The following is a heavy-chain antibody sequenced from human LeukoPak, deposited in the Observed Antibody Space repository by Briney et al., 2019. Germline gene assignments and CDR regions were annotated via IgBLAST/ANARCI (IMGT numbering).Heavy chain of an antibody. V-gene: IGHV3-13*01. CDR2: IGTAGDT. CDR1: GYTFSSYD. J-gene: IGHJ6*02. D-gene: IGHD6-19*01. Sequence: GESLRLSCAASGYTFSSYDMHWVRQETGKGLEWVSTIGTAGDTHYLGSVKGRFTISREKAKNSLFLQMSSLRAGDTAVYYCVRYSSLSGMDVWGQGTTVTVSS. CDR3: VRYSSLSGMDV.